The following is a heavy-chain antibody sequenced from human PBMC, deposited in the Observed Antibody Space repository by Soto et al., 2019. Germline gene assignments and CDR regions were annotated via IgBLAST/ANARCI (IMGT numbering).Heavy chain of an antibody. CDR3: ARGRFLEWLVRGFDAFDI. CDR1: GGSISRGGYS. Sequence: PSETLSLTCPVSGGSISRGGYSWSWLRQHPGKGLEWIGYIYYSGSTYYNPSLKSRVTISVDTSKNQFSLKLSSVTAADTAVYYCARGRFLEWLVRGFDAFDIWGQGTMVT. D-gene: IGHD3-3*01. CDR2: IYYSGST. V-gene: IGHV4-31*03. J-gene: IGHJ3*02.